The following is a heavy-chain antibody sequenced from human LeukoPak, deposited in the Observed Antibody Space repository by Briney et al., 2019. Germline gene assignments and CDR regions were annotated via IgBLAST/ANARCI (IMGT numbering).Heavy chain of an antibody. CDR2: IYSSGST. V-gene: IGHV4-59*01. CDR3: ARDIRIVGATLYFDY. J-gene: IGHJ4*02. Sequence: SETLTLTCTVSGGSISSYYWSWIWQPPGKGLEWIANIYSSGSTNYIPSLKSRVTISIDTSKNQFSLNLRSVTTADTAIYYCARDIRIVGATLYFDYWGQGTLVTVSS. D-gene: IGHD1-26*01. CDR1: GGSISSYY.